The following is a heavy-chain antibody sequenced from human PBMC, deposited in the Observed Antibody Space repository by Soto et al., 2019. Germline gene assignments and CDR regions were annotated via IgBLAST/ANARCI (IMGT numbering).Heavy chain of an antibody. CDR3: ARAYSLAVVAPGY. D-gene: IGHD3-22*01. J-gene: IGHJ4*02. V-gene: IGHV3-30-3*01. Sequence: QVQLVESGGGVVQPGRSLRLSCAASGFTFSSYTMHWVRQTPGRGLEWVADISYDGGDKYYADSVKGRFTISRDNSENTLYLQMNSLRAEDTSVYYCARAYSLAVVAPGYWGQGILVTVSS. CDR2: ISYDGGDK. CDR1: GFTFSSYT.